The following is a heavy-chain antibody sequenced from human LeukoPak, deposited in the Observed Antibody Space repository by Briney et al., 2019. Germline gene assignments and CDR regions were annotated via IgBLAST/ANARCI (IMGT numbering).Heavy chain of an antibody. D-gene: IGHD6-13*01. CDR3: ARHSSSWDLFDY. CDR1: GGSISSYY. J-gene: IGHJ4*02. CDR2: NYYSGST. V-gene: IGHV4-59*08. Sequence: SETLSHTCTVSGGSISSYYWSWIRQPPGKGLEWIGYNYYSGSTNYNPSLKSRVTISVDTSKNRFSLKLSSVTAADTAVYYCARHSSSWDLFDYWGQGTLVTVSS.